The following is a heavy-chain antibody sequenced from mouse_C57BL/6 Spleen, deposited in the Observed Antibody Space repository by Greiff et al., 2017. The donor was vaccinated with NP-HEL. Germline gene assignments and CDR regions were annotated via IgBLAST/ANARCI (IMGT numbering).Heavy chain of an antibody. V-gene: IGHV1-55*01. Sequence: VQLQQPGAELVKPGASVKMSCKASGYTFTSYWITWVKQRPGQGLEWIGDIYPGSGSTNYNEKFKSKATLTVDTSSSTASMQLSSLTSEDSAVYYCAREDYYGSSYWYFDVWGTGTTVTVSS. CDR3: AREDYYGSSYWYFDV. CDR1: GYTFTSYW. J-gene: IGHJ1*03. CDR2: IYPGSGST. D-gene: IGHD1-1*01.